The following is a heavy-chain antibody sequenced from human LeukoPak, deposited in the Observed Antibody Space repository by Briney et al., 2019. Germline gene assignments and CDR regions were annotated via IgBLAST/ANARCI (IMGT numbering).Heavy chain of an antibody. CDR3: ARTKSYTAMVTT. CDR2: INHSGST. CDR1: GGSFSGYY. D-gene: IGHD5-18*01. J-gene: IGHJ5*02. Sequence: SETLSLTCAVYGGSFSGYYWSLIRQPPGKGLEWIGEINHSGSTNYNPSLKSRVTISVDTSKNQFSLKLSSVTAVDTAVYYCARTKSYTAMVTTWGQGTLVTVSS. V-gene: IGHV4-34*01.